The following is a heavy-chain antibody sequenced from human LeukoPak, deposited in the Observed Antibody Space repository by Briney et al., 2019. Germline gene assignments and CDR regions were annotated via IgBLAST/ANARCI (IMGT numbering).Heavy chain of an antibody. D-gene: IGHD3-22*01. CDR2: ISWNSGSI. CDR3: AKEQSSGYYYFDNWFDP. V-gene: IGHV3-9*01. Sequence: PGRSLRLSCAASGFTFDDYAMHWVRQAPGKGLEWVSGISWNSGSIGYADSVKGRFTISRDNAKNSLYLQMNSLRAEDTALYYCAKEQSSGYYYFDNWFDPWGQGTLVTVSS. CDR1: GFTFDDYA. J-gene: IGHJ5*02.